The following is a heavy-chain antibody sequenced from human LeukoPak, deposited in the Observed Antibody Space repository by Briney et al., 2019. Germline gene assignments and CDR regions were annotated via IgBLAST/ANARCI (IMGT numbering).Heavy chain of an antibody. CDR2: INHSGST. CDR3: ARDYIGGGDYVGENWFDP. V-gene: IGHV4-38-2*02. J-gene: IGHJ5*02. Sequence: PSETLSLTCAVSGYSISSGYYWGWIRPPPGKGLEWIGSINHSGSTYYIPSLKSRVTISVDTSKNQFSLKLSSVTAADTAVYYCARDYIGGGDYVGENWFDPWGQGTLVTVSS. D-gene: IGHD4-17*01. CDR1: GYSISSGYY.